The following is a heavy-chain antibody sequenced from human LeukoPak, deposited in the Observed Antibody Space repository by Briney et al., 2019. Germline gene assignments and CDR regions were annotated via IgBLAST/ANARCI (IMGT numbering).Heavy chain of an antibody. V-gene: IGHV4-39*07. Sequence: PSETLSLTCTVSGGYLNNNDFSWGWIRQPPGKGLEWIGIADIHYTGSTNDSPSLKSRVDISLDTSKNQFSLNLTSVTAADTAVYYCARDGIAALDYWGQGTLVTVSS. CDR3: ARDGIAALDY. CDR2: ADIHYTGST. CDR1: GGYLNNNDFS. D-gene: IGHD6-6*01. J-gene: IGHJ4*02.